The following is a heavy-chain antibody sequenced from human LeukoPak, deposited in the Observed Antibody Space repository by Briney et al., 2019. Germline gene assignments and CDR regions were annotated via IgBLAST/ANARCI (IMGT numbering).Heavy chain of an antibody. CDR2: MNPNSGNT. J-gene: IGHJ5*02. D-gene: IGHD6-13*01. CDR1: GYTFTSYD. V-gene: IGHV1-8*03. CDR3: ARGRGSSWYRWFDP. Sequence: VASVKVSCKASGYTFTSYDINWVRQATGQGLEWMGWMNPNSGNTGYAQKFQGRVTITRNTSISTAYMELSSLRSEDMAVYYCARGRGSSWYRWFDPWGQGTLVTVSS.